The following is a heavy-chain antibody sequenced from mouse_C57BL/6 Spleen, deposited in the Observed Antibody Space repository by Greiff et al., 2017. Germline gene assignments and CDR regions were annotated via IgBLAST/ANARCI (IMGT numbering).Heavy chain of an antibody. CDR2: INPNNGGT. D-gene: IGHD2-2*01. V-gene: IGHV1-26*01. CDR3: ARFYGYEIDY. J-gene: IGHJ2*01. CDR1: GYTFTDYY. Sequence: VQLQQSGPELVKPGASVKISCKASGYTFTDYYMNWVKQSHGKSLEWIGDINPNNGGTSYNQKFKGKATLTVDKSSSTAYMELRSLTSEDSAVYYCARFYGYEIDYWGQGTTLTVSS.